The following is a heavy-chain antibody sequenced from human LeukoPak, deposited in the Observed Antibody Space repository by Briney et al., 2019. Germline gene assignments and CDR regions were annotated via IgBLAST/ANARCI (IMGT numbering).Heavy chain of an antibody. CDR2: INPNSGGT. J-gene: IGHJ4*02. D-gene: IGHD4-17*01. CDR3: ARDRHGDYLPGY. CDR1: GYTFTSYG. Sequence: GASVKVSCKASGYTFTSYGISWVRQAPGQGLEWMGWINPNSGGTNYAQKFQGRVTMTRDTSISTAYMELSRLRSDDTAVYYCARDRHGDYLPGYWGQGTLVTVSS. V-gene: IGHV1-2*02.